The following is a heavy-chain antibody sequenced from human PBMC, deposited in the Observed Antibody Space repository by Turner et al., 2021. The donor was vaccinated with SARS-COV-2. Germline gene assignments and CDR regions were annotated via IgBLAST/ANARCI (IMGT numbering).Heavy chain of an antibody. CDR1: GFTFSSYS. D-gene: IGHD3-22*01. Sequence: EVRLVETGGGLVKPGGSLRLSCAASGFTFSSYSMNWVRQAPGKGLEWGSSISSSSSYIYYADSVKGRFTISRDKAKNSLYLQMNSLRAEDTAVYYCARDVREYYYDSSGFDYWGQGTLVTVSS. J-gene: IGHJ4*02. V-gene: IGHV3-21*01. CDR3: ARDVREYYYDSSGFDY. CDR2: ISSSSSYI.